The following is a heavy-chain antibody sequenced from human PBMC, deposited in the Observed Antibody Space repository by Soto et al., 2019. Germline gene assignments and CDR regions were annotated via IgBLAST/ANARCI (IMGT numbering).Heavy chain of an antibody. CDR3: AREQPSSGGSCYSP. V-gene: IGHV4-4*02. CDR1: GGSISSSNW. CDR2: IYHSGST. Sequence: QVQLQESGPGLVKPSGTLSLTCAVSGGSISSSNWWSWVRQPRVKGLEWIGEIYHSGSTNYNQALKSRVTISVDQSKNQFSLKLSSVTAADTAVYYCAREQPSSGGSCYSPWGQGTLVTVSS. D-gene: IGHD2-15*01. J-gene: IGHJ5*02.